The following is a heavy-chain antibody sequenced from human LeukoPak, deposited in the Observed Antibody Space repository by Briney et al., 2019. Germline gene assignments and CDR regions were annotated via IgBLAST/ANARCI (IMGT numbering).Heavy chain of an antibody. CDR2: IIPIFGTA. CDR1: GYTFTSYY. D-gene: IGHD1-1*01. CDR3: ARDSGNDVQEPAP. Sequence: ASVKVSCKASGYTFTSYYMHWVRQAPGQGLEWMGGIIPIFGTANYAQKFQGRVTITADESTSTAYMELSSLRSEDTAVYYCARDSGNDVQEPAPWGQGTLVTVSS. J-gene: IGHJ5*02. V-gene: IGHV1-69*13.